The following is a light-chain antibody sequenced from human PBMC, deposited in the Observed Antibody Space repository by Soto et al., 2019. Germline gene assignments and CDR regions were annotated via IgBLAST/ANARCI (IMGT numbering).Light chain of an antibody. V-gene: IGLV2-14*01. Sequence: QSVLTEPASVSGSPGQSITISCSGTSSDVGAYNYVSWYQQHPGKAPKLMIYGVSDRPSGLSNRFSGSKSGNTASLTISGRQAEDEADYYCSSYTSTSTVVFGGGTKLTVL. CDR3: SSYTSTSTVV. CDR1: SSDVGAYNY. CDR2: GVS. J-gene: IGLJ2*01.